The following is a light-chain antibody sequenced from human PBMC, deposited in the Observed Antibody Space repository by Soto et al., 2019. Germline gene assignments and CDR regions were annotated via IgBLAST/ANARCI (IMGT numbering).Light chain of an antibody. CDR2: AAS. V-gene: IGKV1-16*02. CDR3: PQYNSYPYT. CDR1: QGIGNY. J-gene: IGKJ2*01. Sequence: DIPMTQSPTSLSASVGDRVTITCRASQGIGNYLAWLQQKPGKAPKSLIYAASRLPSGVPSKFSGSGSATDFALTISSLQPEDFATYYCPQYNSYPYTFGQGTKLEIK.